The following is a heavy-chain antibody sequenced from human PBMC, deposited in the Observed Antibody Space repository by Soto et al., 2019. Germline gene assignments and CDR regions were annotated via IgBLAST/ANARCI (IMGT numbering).Heavy chain of an antibody. CDR1: GFTVSSNY. CDR2: IYSGGST. Sequence: EVQLVESGGGLIQPGGSLRLSCAASGFTVSSNYMSWVRQAPGKGLEWVSVIYSGGSTYYADSVKGRFTISRDNSKNTLYLQMNSLRAEDTAVYYCASVTSYYYYGMDVWGQGTTVTVSS. D-gene: IGHD3-10*01. CDR3: ASVTSYYYYGMDV. V-gene: IGHV3-53*01. J-gene: IGHJ6*02.